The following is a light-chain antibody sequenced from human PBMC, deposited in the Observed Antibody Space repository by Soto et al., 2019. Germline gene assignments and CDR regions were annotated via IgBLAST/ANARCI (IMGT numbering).Light chain of an antibody. CDR1: QSVSSK. Sequence: EIVMTQSPTTVSVSPGERATLSCRASQSVSSKLAWYQQKPGQPPRLLFFDASARATGVPDRFGGSGSGTEFILTISGLQSEDFAVYYWEQYNDWPPYTFGQGTKLEMK. V-gene: IGKV3-15*01. CDR2: DAS. J-gene: IGKJ2*01. CDR3: EQYNDWPPYT.